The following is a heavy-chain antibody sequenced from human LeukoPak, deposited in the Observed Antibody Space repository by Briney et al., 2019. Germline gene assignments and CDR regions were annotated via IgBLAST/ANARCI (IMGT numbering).Heavy chain of an antibody. J-gene: IGHJ5*02. CDR1: GGSFSGYY. D-gene: IGHD2-21*01. CDR3: AGTIREFNWFDP. V-gene: IGHV4-59*01. Sequence: SETLSLTCAVYGGSFSGYYWSWIRQPPGKGLEWIGYIYYSGSTNYNPSLKSRVTISVDTSKNQFSLKLSSVTAADTAVYYCAGTIREFNWFDPWGQGTLVTGSS. CDR2: IYYSGST.